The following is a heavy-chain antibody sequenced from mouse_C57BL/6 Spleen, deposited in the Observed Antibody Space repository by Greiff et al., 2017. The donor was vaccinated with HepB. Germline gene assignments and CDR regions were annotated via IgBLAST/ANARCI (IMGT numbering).Heavy chain of an antibody. Sequence: EVKLLESGPGLVKPSQSLSLTCSVTGYSITSGYYWNWIRQFPGNKLEWMGYISYDGSNNYNPSLKNRISITRDTSKNQFFLKLNSVTTEDTATYYCARGDWGDLDYWGQGTTLTVSA. D-gene: IGHD4-1*01. CDR2: ISYDGSN. CDR3: ARGDWGDLDY. J-gene: IGHJ2*01. CDR1: GYSITSGYY. V-gene: IGHV3-6*01.